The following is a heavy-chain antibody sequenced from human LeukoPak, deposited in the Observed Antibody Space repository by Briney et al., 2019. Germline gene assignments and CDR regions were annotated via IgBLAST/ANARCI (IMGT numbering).Heavy chain of an antibody. CDR1: GGSFSGYY. J-gene: IGHJ4*02. V-gene: IGHV4-34*01. CDR3: ASDRIWFGESTNEY. CDR2: INHSGST. D-gene: IGHD3-10*01. Sequence: PSETLSLTCAVYGGSFSGYYWSWIRQPPGKGLEWIGEINHSGSTYYNPSLKSRVTISVDTSKNQFSLKLSSVTAADTAFYYCASDRIWFGESTNEYWGQGTLVTVSS.